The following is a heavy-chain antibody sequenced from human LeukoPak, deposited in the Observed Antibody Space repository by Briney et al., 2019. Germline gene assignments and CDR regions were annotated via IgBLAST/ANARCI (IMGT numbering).Heavy chain of an antibody. V-gene: IGHV1-69*13. CDR1: GGTFSSYA. J-gene: IGHJ4*02. Sequence: HGASVKVSCKASGGTFSSYAISWVRQAPGQGLEWMGGIIPIFGTANNAQKFQGRVTITADESTSTAYMELSSLRSEDTAVYYCARAAVAGYYFDYWGQGTLVTVSS. CDR3: ARAAVAGYYFDY. CDR2: IIPIFGTA. D-gene: IGHD6-19*01.